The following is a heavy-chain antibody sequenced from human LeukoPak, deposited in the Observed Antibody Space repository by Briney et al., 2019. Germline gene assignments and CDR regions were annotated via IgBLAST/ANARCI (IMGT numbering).Heavy chain of an antibody. CDR2: LKQDGSEK. CDR1: GFTFSSYW. CDR3: ARYYYDSSGYSFFDY. V-gene: IGHV3-7*01. D-gene: IGHD3-22*01. J-gene: IGHJ4*02. Sequence: GGSLRLSCAASGFTFSSYWMSWVRQAPGKGLEWVANLKQDGSEKYYVDSVRGRFTISRDNAKNSLYLQMNSLRAEDTAVYYCARYYYDSSGYSFFDYRGQGTLVTVSS.